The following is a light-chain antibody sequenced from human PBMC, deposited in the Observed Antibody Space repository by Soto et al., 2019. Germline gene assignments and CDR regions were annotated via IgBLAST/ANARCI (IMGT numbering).Light chain of an antibody. CDR3: QQYGRSGT. J-gene: IGKJ1*01. Sequence: EIVLTQSPGTLSLSPGERATLSCRASQSVSNNYLAWYQQKPGQAPRLLIYGASNRATGIPDRFSGSGSGTDFTITIRRLELADFAGYYCQQYGRSGTFGQGTKVEIK. CDR2: GAS. CDR1: QSVSNNY. V-gene: IGKV3-20*01.